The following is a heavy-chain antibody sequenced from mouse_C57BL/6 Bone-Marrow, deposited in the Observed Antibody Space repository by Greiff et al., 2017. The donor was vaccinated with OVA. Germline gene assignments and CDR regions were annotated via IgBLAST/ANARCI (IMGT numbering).Heavy chain of an antibody. CDR3: ARRGGSYYCDY. J-gene: IGHJ2*01. CDR1: GFTFSSYG. D-gene: IGHD1-1*01. V-gene: IGHV5-6*02. CDR2: ISSGGSYT. Sequence: DVKLVESGGDLVKPGGSLKLSCAASGFTFSSYGMSWVRQTPDKRLEWVATISSGGSYTYYPDSVKGRFTISRDNAKNTLYLQMSSLKSEDTAMYYCARRGGSYYCDYWGQGTTLTVSS.